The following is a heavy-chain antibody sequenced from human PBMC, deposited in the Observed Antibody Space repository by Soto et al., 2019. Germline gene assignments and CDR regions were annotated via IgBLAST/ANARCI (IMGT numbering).Heavy chain of an antibody. J-gene: IGHJ4*02. V-gene: IGHV4-59*01. CDR1: GGSISSYY. CDR2: IYYSGST. D-gene: IGHD6-13*01. Sequence: TSETLSLTCTVSGGSISSYYWSWIRQPPGKGLEWIGYIYYSGSTNYNPSLKSRVTISVDTSKNQFSLKLSSVTAADTAVYYCARYIADFDYWGQGTLVTVSS. CDR3: ARYIADFDY.